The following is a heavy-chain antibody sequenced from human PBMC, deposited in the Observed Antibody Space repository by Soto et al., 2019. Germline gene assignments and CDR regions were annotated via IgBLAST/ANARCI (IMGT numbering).Heavy chain of an antibody. CDR3: XRGYSGYDLSPPFDY. CDR1: GGTFSSYA. CDR2: IIPIFGTA. D-gene: IGHD5-12*01. Sequence: QVQLVQSGAEVKKPGSSVKVSCKASGGTFSSYAISWVRQAPGQGLEWMGGIIPIFGTANYAQKFQGRVTITADESTSTAYMELSSLRSEDTAVYYXXRGYSGYDLSPPFDYWGQGTLVTVSS. J-gene: IGHJ4*02. V-gene: IGHV1-69*01.